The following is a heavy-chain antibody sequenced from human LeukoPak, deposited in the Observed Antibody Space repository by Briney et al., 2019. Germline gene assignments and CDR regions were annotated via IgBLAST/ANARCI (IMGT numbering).Heavy chain of an antibody. CDR2: ISYDGSNK. CDR3: AKDRDYGDDLIMDY. D-gene: IGHD4-17*01. Sequence: GGTLRLSCAASGFTFSSYGMHWDRKAPGKGMEGVAVISYDGSNKYYAESVKGRFTISRDNSKNTLYLQMSSLRGEDTAVYYCAKDRDYGDDLIMDYWGQGTLVTVSS. CDR1: GFTFSSYG. J-gene: IGHJ4*02. V-gene: IGHV3-30*18.